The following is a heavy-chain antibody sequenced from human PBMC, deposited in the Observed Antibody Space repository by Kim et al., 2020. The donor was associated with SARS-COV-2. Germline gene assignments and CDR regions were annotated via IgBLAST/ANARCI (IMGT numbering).Heavy chain of an antibody. CDR1: GYTLTELS. J-gene: IGHJ6*02. V-gene: IGHV1-24*01. D-gene: IGHD6-19*01. CDR3: ATAIAVVGTTIYYYYGMDV. CDR2: FDPEDGET. Sequence: ASVKVSCKVSGYTLTELSMHWVRQAPGKGLEWMGGFDPEDGETIYAQKFQGRVTMTEDTSTDTAYMELSSLRSEDTAVYYCATAIAVVGTTIYYYYGMDVWGQGTTVTVSS.